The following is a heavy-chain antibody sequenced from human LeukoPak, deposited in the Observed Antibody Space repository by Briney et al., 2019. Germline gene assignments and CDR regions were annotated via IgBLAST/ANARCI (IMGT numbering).Heavy chain of an antibody. CDR3: ARDRGLGSSSWFDY. CDR2: IYYSGST. CDR1: GGSISSGGYY. D-gene: IGHD6-13*01. Sequence: PSQTLSLTCTVSGGSISSGGYYWSWIRQHPGKGLEWIGYIYYSGSTYYNPSLKSRVTISVDTSKNQFSLKLSSVTAADTAVYYCARDRGLGSSSWFDYWGQGTLVTVSS. J-gene: IGHJ4*02. V-gene: IGHV4-31*03.